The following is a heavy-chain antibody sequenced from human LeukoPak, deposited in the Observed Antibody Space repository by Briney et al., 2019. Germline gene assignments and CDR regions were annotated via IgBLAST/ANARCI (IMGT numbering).Heavy chain of an antibody. J-gene: IGHJ4*02. D-gene: IGHD3-22*01. CDR2: ISGSGATT. V-gene: IGHV3-23*01. CDR1: GFTIKSRY. Sequence: GGSLRLSCAASGFTIKSRYMNWVRQAPGKGLEWVSVISGSGATTHYADSVKGRFTISRDNSKNTLYLQMNSLRAEDTAVYYCVRDYYDSSGYYGVDYWGQGTLVTVSS. CDR3: VRDYYDSSGYYGVDY.